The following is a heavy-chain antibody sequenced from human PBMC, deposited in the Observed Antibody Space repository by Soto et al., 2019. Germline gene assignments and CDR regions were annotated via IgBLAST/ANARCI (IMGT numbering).Heavy chain of an antibody. Sequence: QVHLVQSGAEVKKPGASVKVSCKASGYTFTAYPMHWVRQAPGPRLEWMGWINAANGDTGYSQKFHDRVTFTRDTSATTVYMELSSLTSEDTAVYYCARKDYYGAGVYYFDHWGQGTLVTVSS. CDR3: ARKDYYGAGVYYFDH. CDR1: GYTFTAYP. D-gene: IGHD3-10*01. V-gene: IGHV1-3*01. J-gene: IGHJ4*02. CDR2: INAANGDT.